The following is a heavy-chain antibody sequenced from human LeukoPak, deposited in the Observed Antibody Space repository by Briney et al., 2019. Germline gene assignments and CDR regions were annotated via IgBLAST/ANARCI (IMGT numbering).Heavy chain of an antibody. CDR1: GFTFSSYW. CDR3: ARDKNGGVDTAMELFGY. J-gene: IGHJ4*02. V-gene: IGHV3-7*01. Sequence: PGGSLRLSCAASGFTFSSYWMSWVRQAPGKGLEWVANIKQDGSEKYYVDSVKGRFTISRDNAKNSLYLHMNSLRAEDTAVYYCARDKNGGVDTAMELFGYWGQGTLVTVSS. CDR2: IKQDGSEK. D-gene: IGHD5-18*01.